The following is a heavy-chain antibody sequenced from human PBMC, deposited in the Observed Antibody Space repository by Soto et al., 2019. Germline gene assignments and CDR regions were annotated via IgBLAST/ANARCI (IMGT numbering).Heavy chain of an antibody. CDR1: GVSFSSYA. V-gene: IGHV3-23*01. CDR3: AKGTTMNGPLMDV. J-gene: IGHJ6*02. Sequence: XGFLRLTCACSGVSFSSYAVSGVRQAPGKGLEWVSAISGSGGSTYYADSVKGRFTISTDKSKNTLYLQMNSLRAEDTAVYYCAKGTTMNGPLMDVCGRRTTVTVSS. CDR2: ISGSGGST. D-gene: IGHD3-22*01.